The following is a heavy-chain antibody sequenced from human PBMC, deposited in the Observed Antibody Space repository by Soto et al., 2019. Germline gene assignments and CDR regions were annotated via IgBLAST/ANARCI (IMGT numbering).Heavy chain of an antibody. J-gene: IGHJ6*02. CDR3: ARDIVVVVAATHDYYYGMDV. CDR2: INAGSGSA. D-gene: IGHD2-15*01. V-gene: IGHV1-3*01. Sequence: ASVKVSCKASGYSFTNSAIHWLRQAPGQRLEWMGWINAGSGSAKYSQKFQGRVTITRDTSASTAYMELSSLRSEDTAVYYCARDIVVVVAATHDYYYGMDVWGQGTTVTVSS. CDR1: GYSFTNSA.